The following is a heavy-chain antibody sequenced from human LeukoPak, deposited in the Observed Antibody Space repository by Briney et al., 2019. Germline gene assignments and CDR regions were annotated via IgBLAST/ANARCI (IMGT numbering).Heavy chain of an antibody. V-gene: IGHV3-30-3*01. CDR1: GFTFSSYA. J-gene: IGHJ6*02. CDR3: AKGDGEDLMDV. CDR2: ISDDGSNE. Sequence: GRSLRLSCAASGFTFSSYAMHWVRQAPGKGLEWVAVISDDGSNEHYADSVKGRFTVSRDNSKNTLYLQMNSLRPEDTAVYYCAKGDGEDLMDVWGQGTTVTVSS.